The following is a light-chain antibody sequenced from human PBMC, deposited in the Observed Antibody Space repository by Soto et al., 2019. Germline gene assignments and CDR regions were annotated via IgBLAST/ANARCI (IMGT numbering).Light chain of an antibody. CDR2: AAS. CDR1: QSISSY. V-gene: IGKV1-39*01. CDR3: QQRYSTPWT. Sequence: DIQMTQSPSSLSASVGDRVTITCRASQSISSYLNWYQQKPGKAPKLLIYAASSLQSGVPSRFSGSGSGTDFTLTISSLQHEDFATYYCQQRYSTPWTFGQATKVDIK. J-gene: IGKJ1*01.